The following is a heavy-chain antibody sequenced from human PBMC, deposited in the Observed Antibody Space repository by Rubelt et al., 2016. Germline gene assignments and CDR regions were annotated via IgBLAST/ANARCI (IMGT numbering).Heavy chain of an antibody. CDR3: ARAFSSSWHYYFDY. D-gene: IGHD6-13*01. Sequence: GEINHSGSTNYNPSLKSRVTISVDTSKNQFSLKLSSVTAADTAVYYCARAFSSSWHYYFDYWGQGTLVTVSS. J-gene: IGHJ4*02. V-gene: IGHV4-34*01. CDR2: INHSGST.